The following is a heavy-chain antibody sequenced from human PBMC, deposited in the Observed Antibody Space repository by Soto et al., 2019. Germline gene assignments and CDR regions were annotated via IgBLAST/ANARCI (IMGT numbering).Heavy chain of an antibody. CDR1: GFTFDDYT. D-gene: IGHD6-25*01. CDR2: ISWDGGST. J-gene: IGHJ6*02. CDR3: AKDRAQRRDYYYYYYGMDV. V-gene: IGHV3-43*01. Sequence: EVQLVESGGVVVQPGGSLRLSCAASGFTFDDYTMHWVRQAPGKGLEWVSLISWDGGSTYYADSVKGRFTISRDNSKNSLYLQMNSLRTEDTALYYCAKDRAQRRDYYYYYYGMDVWGQGTTVTVSS.